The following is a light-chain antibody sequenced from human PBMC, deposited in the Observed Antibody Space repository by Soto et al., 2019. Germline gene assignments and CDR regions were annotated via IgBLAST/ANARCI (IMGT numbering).Light chain of an antibody. CDR3: QQYFTTPMFT. Sequence: VMTQSPDSLAVSLGERATINCKSSQSLFYSPTNQNYLAWYQQKPGQPPKLIIYWASTRESGVPDRFTGSGSGTDFTLTISSLQAEDVAIYYCQQYFTTPMFTFGQGTKLEIK. J-gene: IGKJ2*01. CDR2: WAS. CDR1: QSLFYSPTNQNY. V-gene: IGKV4-1*01.